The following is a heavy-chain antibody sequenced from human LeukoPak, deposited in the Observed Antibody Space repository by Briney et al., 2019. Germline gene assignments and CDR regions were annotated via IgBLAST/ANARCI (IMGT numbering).Heavy chain of an antibody. V-gene: IGHV4-61*02. CDR3: ARGVGLDILTGDYVFDY. CDR2: IYTSGST. Sequence: SETLSLTCAVSGYSISSGYYWSWIRQPAGKGLEWIGRIYTSGSTNYNPSLKSRVTISVDTSKNQFPLKLSSVTAADTAVYYCARGVGLDILTGDYVFDYWGQGTLVTVSS. CDR1: GYSISSGYY. D-gene: IGHD3-9*01. J-gene: IGHJ4*02.